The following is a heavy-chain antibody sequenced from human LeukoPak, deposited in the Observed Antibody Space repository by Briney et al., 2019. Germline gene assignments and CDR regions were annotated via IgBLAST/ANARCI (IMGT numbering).Heavy chain of an antibody. Sequence: SGGSLRLSCAASGFTVSSNYMSWVRQAPGKGLEWIGEINHSGSTNYNPSLKSRVTISVDTSKNQFSLKLSSVTAADTAVYYCARALVYWSGYYTSYYFDYWGQGTLVTVSS. CDR3: ARALVYWSGYYTSYYFDY. D-gene: IGHD3-3*01. CDR1: GFTVSSNY. CDR2: INHSGST. V-gene: IGHV4-34*01. J-gene: IGHJ4*02.